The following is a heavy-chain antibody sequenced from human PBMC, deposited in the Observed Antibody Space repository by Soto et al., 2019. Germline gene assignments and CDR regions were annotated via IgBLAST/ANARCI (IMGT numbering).Heavy chain of an antibody. CDR2: IYHSGTS. Sequence: SETLSLTCGFSDYSISSGYYWGWVRQSPGKGLEWIGSIYHSGTSYSNPSLKSRVTISIDTSKNQVSLKLTSVTAADADVYYCARLLPGNVDYWGQGTLVTVSS. CDR3: ARLLPGNVDY. J-gene: IGHJ4*02. CDR1: DYSISSGYY. V-gene: IGHV4-38-2*01.